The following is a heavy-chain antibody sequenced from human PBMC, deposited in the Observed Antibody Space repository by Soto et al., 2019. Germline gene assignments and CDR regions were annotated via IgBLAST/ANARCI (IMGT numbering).Heavy chain of an antibody. J-gene: IGHJ6*02. CDR1: GAPISTFY. Sequence: PSETLSLTCTVSGAPISTFYWTWIRQAPGKGLEWIGYLYYSGNTNYNPSLKSRVAMSVDTSKKHFYLTLTSATAADTAVYFCARGGSEGGLDIWGQGTTVTVS. D-gene: IGHD3-10*01. CDR3: ARGGSEGGLDI. V-gene: IGHV4-59*01. CDR2: LYYSGNT.